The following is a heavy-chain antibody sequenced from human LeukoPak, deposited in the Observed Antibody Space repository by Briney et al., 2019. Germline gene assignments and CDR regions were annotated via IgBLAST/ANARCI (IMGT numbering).Heavy chain of an antibody. Sequence: GESLKISCKGSGYSFTSYWIGWVRQMPGKGLEWMGLIYPGDSDTRYSPSFQGQVTISADKSISTAYLQWSSLKASDTAMYYCARHLTYYDILTGYYPPYYFDYWGQGTLVTVSS. V-gene: IGHV5-51*01. J-gene: IGHJ4*02. D-gene: IGHD3-9*01. CDR1: GYSFTSYW. CDR2: IYPGDSDT. CDR3: ARHLTYYDILTGYYPPYYFDY.